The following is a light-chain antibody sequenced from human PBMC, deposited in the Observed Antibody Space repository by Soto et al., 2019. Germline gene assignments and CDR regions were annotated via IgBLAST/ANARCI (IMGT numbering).Light chain of an antibody. CDR3: SSYTSSSTLGVV. Sequence: QSALTQPASVSGSPGQSITISCTGTSSDVGGYNYVSWYQHHPGKAPKLMIYDVSNRPSGVSNRFSGSKSGNTASLTISGLQAEDEADYYCSSYTSSSTLGVVFGGGTKLTVL. CDR1: SSDVGGYNY. V-gene: IGLV2-14*03. J-gene: IGLJ2*01. CDR2: DVS.